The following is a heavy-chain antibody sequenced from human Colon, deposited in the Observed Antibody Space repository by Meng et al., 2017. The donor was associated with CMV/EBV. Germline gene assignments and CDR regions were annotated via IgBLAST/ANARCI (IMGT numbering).Heavy chain of an antibody. V-gene: IGHV3-74*01. D-gene: IGHD6-13*01. J-gene: IGHJ6*02. CDR1: GFTLTHFW. CDR2: IRSDGTGT. Sequence: GGSLRLSCAASGFTLTHFWIHWVRQAPGKGLVWVSRIRSDGTGTSYADSVKGRFTVSRDNAKNTQYLQMNSLRAEDTAVYYCAREQQLDYYYYGMDVWGQGTTVTVSS. CDR3: AREQQLDYYYYGMDV.